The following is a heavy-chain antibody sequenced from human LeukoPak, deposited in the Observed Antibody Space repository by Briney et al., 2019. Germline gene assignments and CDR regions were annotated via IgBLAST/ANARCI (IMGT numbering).Heavy chain of an antibody. Sequence: SETLSLTCTVSGGSISSYCWTWIRQPPGKGLDWIGYIYYTMSTNYNPSLKSRVTISLDTSKREFSLRLSSVTAADTAVYYCARGRDGYKFDYWGQGTLVTVSS. CDR3: ARGRDGYKFDY. D-gene: IGHD5-24*01. V-gene: IGHV4-59*01. J-gene: IGHJ4*02. CDR2: IYYTMST. CDR1: GGSISSYC.